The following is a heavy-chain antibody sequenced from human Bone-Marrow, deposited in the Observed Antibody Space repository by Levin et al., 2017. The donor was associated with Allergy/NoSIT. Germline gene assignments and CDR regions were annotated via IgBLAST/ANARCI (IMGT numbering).Heavy chain of an antibody. CDR3: ARDRGISAGLRGYYGMDV. CDR2: ISSSGSTI. V-gene: IGHV3-48*03. J-gene: IGHJ6*02. CDR1: GFTFSSYE. Sequence: GGSLRLSCAASGFTFSSYEMNWVRQAPGKGLEWVSYISSSGSTIYYADSVKGRFTISRDNAKNSLYLQMNSLRAEDTAVYYCARDRGISAGLRGYYGMDVWGQGTTVTVSS. D-gene: IGHD3-10*01.